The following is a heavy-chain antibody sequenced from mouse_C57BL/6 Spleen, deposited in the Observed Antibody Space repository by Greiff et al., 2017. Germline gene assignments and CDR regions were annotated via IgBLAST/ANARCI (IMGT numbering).Heavy chain of an antibody. CDR2: IHPNSGST. CDR3: ARASLYAMDY. V-gene: IGHV1-64*01. CDR1: GYTFTSYW. J-gene: IGHJ4*01. Sequence: QVQLQQPGAELVKPGASVKLSCKASGYTFTSYWMHWVKQRPGQGLEWIGMIHPNSGSTNYNEKFKSKATLTVDKSSSTAYMQLSSLTSEDSAVYYCARASLYAMDYWVKEPQSPSPQ. D-gene: IGHD6-1*01.